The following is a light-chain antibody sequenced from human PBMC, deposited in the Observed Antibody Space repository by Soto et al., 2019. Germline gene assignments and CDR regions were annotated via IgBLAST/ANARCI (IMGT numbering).Light chain of an antibody. J-gene: IGLJ1*01. CDR1: SSNIGGAYD. V-gene: IGLV1-40*01. Sequence: SVLTQPPSVSGAPGQRVTISCTGSSSNIGGAYDVHWYQQLPGTAPKLLIYANNYRPSGVPDRFSGSKSGTSAPLAITGLQAEDEADYYCQSYDSSLNGYVFVTGTKVTVL. CDR2: ANN. CDR3: QSYDSSLNGYV.